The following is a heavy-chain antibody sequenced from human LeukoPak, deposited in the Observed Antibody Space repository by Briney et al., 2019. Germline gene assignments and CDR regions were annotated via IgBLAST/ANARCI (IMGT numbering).Heavy chain of an antibody. CDR1: EFSVGSNY. CDR2: IYSGGST. V-gene: IGHV3-66*01. CDR3: AREQLQVSFDY. J-gene: IGHJ4*02. Sequence: PGGSLRLSCAASEFSVGSNYMTWVRQAPGKGLEWVSLIYSGGSTYYADSVKGRFTISRDNAKNSLYLQMNSLRAEDTAVYYCAREQLQVSFDYWGQGTLVTVSS. D-gene: IGHD6-6*01.